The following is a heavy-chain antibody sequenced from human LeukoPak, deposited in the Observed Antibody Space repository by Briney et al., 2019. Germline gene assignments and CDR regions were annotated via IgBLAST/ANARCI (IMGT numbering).Heavy chain of an antibody. V-gene: IGHV4-4*07. CDR1: SDSIRSHY. J-gene: IGHJ4*02. D-gene: IGHD5-18*01. Sequence: SETLSLTCSDSSDSIRSHYWSWIRRPAGKGLEWIGRVFASGLTSYNPSLKSRVSMSIDTSKNRFSLKMNSVTAADTAVYYCARGGGYTYVFDYWGQGTQVTVSS. CDR2: VFASGLT. CDR3: ARGGGYTYVFDY.